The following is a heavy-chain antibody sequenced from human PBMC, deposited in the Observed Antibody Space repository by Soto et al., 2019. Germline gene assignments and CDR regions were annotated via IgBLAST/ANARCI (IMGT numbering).Heavy chain of an antibody. CDR1: GLTFRDYA. V-gene: IGHV3-9*01. Sequence: SLRLSCAASGLTFRDYAMHWVRQAPGKGLEWVSGISWNSGSIGYADSVKGRFTISRDNAKNSLYLQMNSLRAEDTALYYCAKDGLYGSAWGQGTLVTVSS. CDR2: ISWNSGSI. CDR3: AKDGLYGSA. D-gene: IGHD3-10*01. J-gene: IGHJ4*02.